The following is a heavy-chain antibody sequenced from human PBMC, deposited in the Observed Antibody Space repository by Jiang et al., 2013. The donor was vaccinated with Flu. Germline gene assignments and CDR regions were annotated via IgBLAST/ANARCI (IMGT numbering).Heavy chain of an antibody. CDR2: IKSKTDGGTT. Sequence: VQLVESGGGLVKPGGSLRLSCAASGFTFSNAWMNWVRQAPGKGLEWVGRIKSKTDGGTTDYAAPVKGRFTISRDDSKNTLYLQMNSLKTEDTAVYYCTTDLLYYDILTGYYIRPGGYYYYGMDVWGQGTTVTVSS. CDR3: TTDLLYYDILTGYYIRPGGYYYYGMDV. J-gene: IGHJ6*02. CDR1: GFTFSNAW. D-gene: IGHD3-9*01. V-gene: IGHV3-15*07.